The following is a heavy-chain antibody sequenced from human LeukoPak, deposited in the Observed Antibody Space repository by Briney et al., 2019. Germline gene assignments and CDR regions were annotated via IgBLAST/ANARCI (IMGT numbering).Heavy chain of an antibody. D-gene: IGHD4-11*01. Sequence: SETLSLTCTVSGGSISSGDYYWSWIRQPPGKGLEWIGYIYYSGSTYYNPSLKSRVTISVDTSKNQFSLRLTSVTAADTAVYYCARRYSNYVGYYYYYMDVWGKGTTVTVSS. CDR3: ARRYSNYVGYYYYYMDV. CDR1: GGSISSGDYY. CDR2: IYYSGST. V-gene: IGHV4-30-4*01. J-gene: IGHJ6*03.